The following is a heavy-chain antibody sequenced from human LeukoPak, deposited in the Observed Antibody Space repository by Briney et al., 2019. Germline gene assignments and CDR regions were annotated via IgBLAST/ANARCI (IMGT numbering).Heavy chain of an antibody. CDR3: AKAPVTSCRGAFCYPFDY. J-gene: IGHJ4*02. D-gene: IGHD2-15*01. Sequence: PGGSLRLSCAASGFTFSSYGMRWVRQAPGEGVGWVSAMSSSDDGRYYAASVRGRFTISRDTSRSTLYLQMNSLRAEAAAVYYCAKAPVTSCRGAFCYPFDYWGQGTLVTVSS. V-gene: IGHV3-23*01. CDR1: GFTFSSYG. CDR2: MSSSDDGR.